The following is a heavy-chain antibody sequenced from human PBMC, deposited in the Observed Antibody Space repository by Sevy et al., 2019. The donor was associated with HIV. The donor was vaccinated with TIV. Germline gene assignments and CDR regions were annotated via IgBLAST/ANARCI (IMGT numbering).Heavy chain of an antibody. CDR1: GFTFSSYG. V-gene: IGHV3-30*02. J-gene: IGHJ3*02. Sequence: GGSLRLSCAASGFTFSSYGMHWVRQAPGKGLEWVAFIRYDGSNKYYADSVKDRFTISRDNSKNTLYLQMNSLRVEDTAVYYCAKDIVVLVGDAFDIWGQGTLVTVSS. D-gene: IGHD2-8*02. CDR2: IRYDGSNK. CDR3: AKDIVVLVGDAFDI.